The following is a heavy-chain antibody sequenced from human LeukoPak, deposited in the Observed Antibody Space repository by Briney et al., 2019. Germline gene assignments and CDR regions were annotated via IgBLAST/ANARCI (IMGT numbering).Heavy chain of an antibody. V-gene: IGHV3-30*18. CDR3: AKDLDGDYFYYYYYGMDV. CDR1: GFTFSSYG. CDR2: ISYDGSNK. D-gene: IGHD4-17*01. Sequence: PGGSLRLSCAASGFTFSSYGMHWVRQAPGKGLEWVAVISYDGSNKYYADSVKGRFTISRDNSKNTLYLQMNSLRAEDTAVYYCAKDLDGDYFYYYYYGMDVWGQGTTVTVSS. J-gene: IGHJ6*02.